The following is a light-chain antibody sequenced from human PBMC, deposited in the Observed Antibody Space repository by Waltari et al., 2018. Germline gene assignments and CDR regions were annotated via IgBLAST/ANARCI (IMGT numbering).Light chain of an antibody. CDR3: YSYAGSYTYV. Sequence: QSALTQPRSMSGSPGQSVTISCTGTSSDVAGYNYVSWYQQLQGKAPKLMIYDVSRRPSGVPDRFSGSKSGNTASLTISGLQADDEGDYYCYSYAGSYTYVFGTGTKVTVL. V-gene: IGLV2-11*01. CDR2: DVS. CDR1: SSDVAGYNY. J-gene: IGLJ1*01.